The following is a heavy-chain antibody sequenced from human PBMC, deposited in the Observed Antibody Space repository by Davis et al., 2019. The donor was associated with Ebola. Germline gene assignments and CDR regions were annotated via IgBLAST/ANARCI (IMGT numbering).Heavy chain of an antibody. CDR2: IYYSGST. CDR1: GGSFSSSSYY. CDR3: ARGGWWLRSRGSYDY. J-gene: IGHJ4*02. D-gene: IGHD5-12*01. V-gene: IGHV4-39*01. Sequence: SETLSLTCTVSGGSFSSSSYYWGWMRQPPGQGLVWIGSIYYSGSTIYNPSLKSRVSISVDTSKNQFSLKLSSVTAADTAVYYCARGGWWLRSRGSYDYWGQGTLVTVSS.